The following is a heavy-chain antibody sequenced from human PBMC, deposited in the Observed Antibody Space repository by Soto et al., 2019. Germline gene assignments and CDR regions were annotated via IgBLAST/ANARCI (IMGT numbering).Heavy chain of an antibody. CDR2: ISISSSDR. CDR3: VRGMNPLF. CDR1: GFTLRTYT. Sequence: GGSLRLSCAASGFTLRTYTMNWVRQAPGKGLEWVSSISISSSDRYYADSVRGRFTISRDNAKNAMYLQMNSLRADDTAVYFCVRGMNPLFGGQGTLVTVS. V-gene: IGHV3-21*06. J-gene: IGHJ4*01.